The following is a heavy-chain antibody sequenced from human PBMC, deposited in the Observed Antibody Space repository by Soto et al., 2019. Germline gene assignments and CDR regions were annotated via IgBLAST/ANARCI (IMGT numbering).Heavy chain of an antibody. CDR1: GGSFSGYY. D-gene: IGHD3-16*01. Sequence: QVQLQQWGAGLLKPSETLSLTCAVYGGSFSGYYWSWIRQPPGKGLEWIGEINHSGSTNYNPSLKSRVTISVDTSKNQFSLKLSSVTAADTAVYYCARVWGPLYYFDYWGQGTLVTVSS. V-gene: IGHV4-34*01. CDR3: ARVWGPLYYFDY. CDR2: INHSGST. J-gene: IGHJ4*02.